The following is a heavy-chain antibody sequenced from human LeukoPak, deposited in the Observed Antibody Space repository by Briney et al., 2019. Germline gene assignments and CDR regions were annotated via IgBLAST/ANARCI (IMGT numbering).Heavy chain of an antibody. Sequence: GGSLRLSCAASGFTFSRSWMHWVRQAPGKGLVWVSRINTDGSDTMYADSVKGRFTISRDNAKNTLYLQMNSLRAEDTAVYYCARDQGGSGPTTYDYWGQGNLVTVSS. J-gene: IGHJ4*02. CDR3: ARDQGGSGPTTYDY. V-gene: IGHV3-74*03. D-gene: IGHD6-19*01. CDR2: INTDGSDT. CDR1: GFTFSRSW.